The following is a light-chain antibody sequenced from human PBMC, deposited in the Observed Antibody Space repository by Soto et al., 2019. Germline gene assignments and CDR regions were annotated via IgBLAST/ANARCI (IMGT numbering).Light chain of an antibody. Sequence: EIVLTQSPATLSLSPCERATLTPSASQSVSNFLAWYQHKPGQAPRLLIYDASIRAAGVPARFSGSGSGTDFTLTIDSLEPEDFAVYYCQQYGSSPRTFGQGTKVDI. CDR2: DAS. CDR3: QQYGSSPRT. CDR1: QSVSNF. J-gene: IGKJ1*01. V-gene: IGKV3-20*01.